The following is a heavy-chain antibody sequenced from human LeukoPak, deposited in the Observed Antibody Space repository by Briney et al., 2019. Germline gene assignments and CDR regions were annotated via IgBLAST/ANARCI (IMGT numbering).Heavy chain of an antibody. CDR3: ARVVVAVFGVMVHSNYFDS. J-gene: IGHJ4*02. V-gene: IGHV1-18*01. CDR1: GYSFTNFG. Sequence: ASVKVSCKTSGYSFTNFGITWVRQAPGKGLEWMGWITGDSETTEYAQRFQGRISMTADTFTRTAYMELGSLTSDDTAVYYCARVVVAVFGVMVHSNYFDSWGQGTLITVSS. D-gene: IGHD3-3*01. CDR2: ITGDSETT.